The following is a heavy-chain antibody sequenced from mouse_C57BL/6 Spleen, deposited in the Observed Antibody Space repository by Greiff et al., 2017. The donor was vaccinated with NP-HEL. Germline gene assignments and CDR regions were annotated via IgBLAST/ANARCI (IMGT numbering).Heavy chain of an antibody. CDR2: IHPNSGST. V-gene: IGHV1-64*01. CDR1: GYTFTSYW. D-gene: IGHD1-1*01. CDR3: ARDYYGSSWGY. Sequence: QVQLKQPGAELVKPGASVKLSCKASGYTFTSYWMHWVKQRPGQGLEWIGMIHPNSGSTNYNEKFKSKATLTVDKSSSTAYMQLSSLTSEDSAVYYCARDYYGSSWGYWGQGTTLTVSS. J-gene: IGHJ2*01.